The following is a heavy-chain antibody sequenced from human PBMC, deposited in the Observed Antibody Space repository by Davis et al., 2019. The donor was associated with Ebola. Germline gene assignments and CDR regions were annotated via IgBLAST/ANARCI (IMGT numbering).Heavy chain of an antibody. CDR2: IYFSRST. CDR3: ARRPFVVVPAAKGSTNQWFDP. CDR1: GGSISSGGYY. V-gene: IGHV4-31*03. D-gene: IGHD2-2*01. J-gene: IGHJ5*02. Sequence: SETLSLTCTVSGGSISSGGYYWSWIRQHPGKGLEWLGYIYFSRSTYYNPSLKRRVTISVDTSKNQFSLKLSSVTAADTAVYYCARRPFVVVPAAKGSTNQWFDPWGQGTLVTVSS.